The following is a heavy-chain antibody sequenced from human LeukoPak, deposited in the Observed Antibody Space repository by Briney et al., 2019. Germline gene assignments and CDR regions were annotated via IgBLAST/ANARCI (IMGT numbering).Heavy chain of an antibody. D-gene: IGHD3-22*01. CDR1: GYSFTSYW. CDR2: IYPGDSDT. V-gene: IGHV5-51*01. CDR3: ARDKYYYDSSGYYSSNFDY. Sequence: GESLKISCKGSGYSFTSYWIGWVRQMPGKGLEWMGIIYPGDSDTRYSPSFQGQVTISADKFISTAYLQWSSLKASDTAMYYCARDKYYYDSSGYYSSNFDYWGQGTLVTVSS. J-gene: IGHJ4*02.